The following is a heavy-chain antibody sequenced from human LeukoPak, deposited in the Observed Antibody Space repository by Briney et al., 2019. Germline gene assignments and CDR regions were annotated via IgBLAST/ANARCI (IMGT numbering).Heavy chain of an antibody. CDR2: IYPGDSDT. J-gene: IGHJ4*02. Sequence: PGESLKISSKDSGYSFTSYWIGWVRPMPGKGLEWMGIIYPGDSDTRYSPSFPGQVTISADKSINTAYLQWNSLKASDTAIYYCARRGEAMDPFDYWGQGTLVTVSS. CDR1: GYSFTSYW. D-gene: IGHD5-18*01. V-gene: IGHV5-51*01. CDR3: ARRGEAMDPFDY.